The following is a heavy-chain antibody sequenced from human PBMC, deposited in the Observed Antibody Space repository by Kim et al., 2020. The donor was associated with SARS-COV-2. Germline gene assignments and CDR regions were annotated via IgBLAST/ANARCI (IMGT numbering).Heavy chain of an antibody. V-gene: IGHV3-74*01. J-gene: IGHJ6*02. D-gene: IGHD2-21*01. CDR3: ATDIPGAPNGMDV. CDR2: ISSDGSTT. CDR1: GFTFSRYW. Sequence: GGSLRLSCAAFGFTFSRYWLHWVRQGPGKGLVWVSFISSDGSTTAYADPVKGRFTISRANAKNTLYLQMNSLRAEDTAVYYCATDIPGAPNGMDVWGQGTTVTVSS.